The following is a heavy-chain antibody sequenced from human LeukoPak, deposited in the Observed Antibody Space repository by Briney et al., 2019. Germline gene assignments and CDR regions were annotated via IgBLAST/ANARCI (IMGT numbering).Heavy chain of an antibody. V-gene: IGHV3-23*01. Sequence: GGSLRLSCAASGFTFSSYAMSWVHQAPGKGLEWVSAISGSGGSTYYADSVKGRFTISRDNSKNTLYLQMNSLRAEDTAVYYCAKDQAELLWFGELFGWFDPWGQGTLVTVSS. CDR2: ISGSGGST. J-gene: IGHJ5*02. CDR1: GFTFSSYA. CDR3: AKDQAELLWFGELFGWFDP. D-gene: IGHD3-10*01.